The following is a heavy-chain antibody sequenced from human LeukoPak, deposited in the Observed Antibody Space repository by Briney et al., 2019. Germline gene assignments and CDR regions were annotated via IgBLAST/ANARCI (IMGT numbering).Heavy chain of an antibody. CDR3: ARDAIYPGY. Sequence: GGSLRLSCAASGFTFSSYTMNWVRQAPGKGLEWVSSISSSGSYIYYGDSVKGRFTISRDNAKNSLYLQMNSLRAEDTAVYYCARDAIYPGYGGQGTLVPVSS. V-gene: IGHV3-21*06. CDR1: GFTFSSYT. J-gene: IGHJ4*02. CDR2: ISSSGSYI. D-gene: IGHD2-2*02.